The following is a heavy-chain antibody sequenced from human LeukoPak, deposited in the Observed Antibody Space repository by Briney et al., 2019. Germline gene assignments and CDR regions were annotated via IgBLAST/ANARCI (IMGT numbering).Heavy chain of an antibody. D-gene: IGHD6-6*01. Sequence: PETLSLTCTVSGDSFSDYYWTWVRQPPGKGLEWIGYIYTSGSTNYNPSLKSRVTISVDTSKNQFSLKLSSVTAADTAVYYCARHDLSSSWFDPWGQGTLVTVSS. CDR3: ARHDLSSSWFDP. J-gene: IGHJ5*02. V-gene: IGHV4-4*09. CDR1: GDSFSDYY. CDR2: IYTSGST.